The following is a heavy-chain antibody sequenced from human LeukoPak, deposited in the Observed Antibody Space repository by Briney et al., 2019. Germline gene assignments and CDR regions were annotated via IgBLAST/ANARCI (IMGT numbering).Heavy chain of an antibody. J-gene: IGHJ2*01. CDR2: IYTSGST. Sequence: SQTLSLTCTVSGGSISSGSYYWSWIRQPAGKGLEWIGRIYTSGSTNYNPSLKSRVTISVDTSKNQFSLKLSSVTAADTAVYYCARHSRGYFDLWGRGTLVTVSS. CDR3: ARHSRGYFDL. CDR1: GGSISSGSYY. V-gene: IGHV4-61*02. D-gene: IGHD2-15*01.